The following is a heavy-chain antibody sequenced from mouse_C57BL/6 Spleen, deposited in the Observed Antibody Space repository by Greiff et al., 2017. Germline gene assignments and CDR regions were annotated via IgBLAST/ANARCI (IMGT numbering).Heavy chain of an antibody. CDR1: GYAFSSSW. Sequence: VKLQESGPELVKPGASVKISCKASGYAFSSSWMNWVKQRPGKGLEWIGRIYPGDGDTNYNGKFKGKATLTADKSSSTAYMQLSSLTSEDSAVXCCARDWGLFAYWGQGTLVTVAA. CDR3: ARDWGLFAY. D-gene: IGHD4-1*01. V-gene: IGHV1-82*01. J-gene: IGHJ3*01. CDR2: IYPGDGDT.